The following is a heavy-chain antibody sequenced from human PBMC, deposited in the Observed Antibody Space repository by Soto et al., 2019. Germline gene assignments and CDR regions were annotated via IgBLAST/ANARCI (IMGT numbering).Heavy chain of an antibody. CDR2: INQDGSDK. CDR1: GTTLSSSW. CDR3: ARDPYDSGGYAAFDI. D-gene: IGHD3-22*01. Sequence: EVQLVESGGGLVQPGGSLRLSCVASGTTLSSSWMTWVRQAPGKGLEWVANINQDGSDKYYVDSVKGRFTISRDNAKNSLYLQMDSLSAEDTAVYYCARDPYDSGGYAAFDIWGQGTMVSVSS. J-gene: IGHJ3*02. V-gene: IGHV3-7*04.